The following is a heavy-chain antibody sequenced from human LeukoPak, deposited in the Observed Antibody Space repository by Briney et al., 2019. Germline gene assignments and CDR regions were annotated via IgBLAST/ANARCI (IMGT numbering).Heavy chain of an antibody. Sequence: PGGPLRLSCAASGFTVSRNYMSWVRQAPGKGLECVSVIYSGGNTYYTDSVKGRFTISRDNSKNTLYLQMNSLRAEDTAVYYCARKTDSGGQGDYWGPGTLVTVSS. V-gene: IGHV3-66*01. CDR2: IYSGGNT. D-gene: IGHD3-22*01. CDR1: GFTVSRNY. J-gene: IGHJ4*02. CDR3: ARKTDSGGQGDY.